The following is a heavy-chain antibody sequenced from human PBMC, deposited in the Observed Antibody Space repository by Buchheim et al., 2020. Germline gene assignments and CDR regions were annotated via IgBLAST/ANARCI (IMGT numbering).Heavy chain of an antibody. V-gene: IGHV3-23*01. Sequence: EVQLLESEGGLVQPGGSLRLSCAASGFTFSSYVMSWVRQAPGKGLEWVSAISGSGGSTYYADSVKGRFTISRDNSKNTLYLQMNSLRAEDTAVYYCAKFDYGDFYYYYGMDVWGQGTT. CDR3: AKFDYGDFYYYYGMDV. CDR1: GFTFSSYV. J-gene: IGHJ6*02. CDR2: ISGSGGST. D-gene: IGHD4-17*01.